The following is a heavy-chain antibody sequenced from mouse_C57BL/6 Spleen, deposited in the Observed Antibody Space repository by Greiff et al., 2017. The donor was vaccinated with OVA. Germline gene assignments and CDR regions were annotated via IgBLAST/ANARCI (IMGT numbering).Heavy chain of an antibody. CDR2: IWSGGST. D-gene: IGHD1-1*01. V-gene: IGHV2-2*01. J-gene: IGHJ1*03. CDR3: ARATYYGSSYWYFDV. CDR1: GFSLTSYG. Sequence: VKLVESGPGLVQPSQSLSITCTVSGFSLTSYGVHWVRQSPGKGLEWLGVIWSGGSTDYNAAFISRLSISKDNSKSQVFFKMNSLQAEDTAIYYCARATYYGSSYWYFDVWGTGTTVTVSS.